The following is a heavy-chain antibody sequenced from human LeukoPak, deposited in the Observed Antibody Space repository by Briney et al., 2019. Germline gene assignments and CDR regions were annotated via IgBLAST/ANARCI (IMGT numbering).Heavy chain of an antibody. V-gene: IGHV1-24*01. D-gene: IGHD2-15*01. J-gene: IGHJ6*02. Sequence: ASVKVSCKVSGYTLTELSMHWVRQAPGKGLEWMGGFDPEGGETIYAQKFQGRVTMTEDTSTDTAYMELSSLRSEDTAVYYCATVDRVVVAAPIYYYYGMDVWGQGTTVTVSS. CDR2: FDPEGGET. CDR3: ATVDRVVVAAPIYYYYGMDV. CDR1: GYTLTELS.